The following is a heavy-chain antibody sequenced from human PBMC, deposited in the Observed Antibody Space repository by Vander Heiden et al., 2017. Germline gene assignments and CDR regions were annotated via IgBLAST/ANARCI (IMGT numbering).Heavy chain of an antibody. D-gene: IGHD2-15*01. CDR1: GFIFSSYA. Sequence: EVQLLESGGGLVQPGGSLRLPCAASGFIFSSYAMSWVRQAPGKGLEWVSGISGSGGDTPYADSVKGRFTVSRDNSKNTLYLQMNSLRAEDTAVYYCAKKEPGGNPFDYWGQGTLVTVSS. CDR2: ISGSGGDT. V-gene: IGHV3-23*01. CDR3: AKKEPGGNPFDY. J-gene: IGHJ4*02.